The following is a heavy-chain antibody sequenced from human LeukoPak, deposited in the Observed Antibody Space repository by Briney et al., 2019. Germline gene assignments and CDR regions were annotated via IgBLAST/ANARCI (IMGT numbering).Heavy chain of an antibody. V-gene: IGHV3-21*01. Sequence: GGSLRLSCAASGLTFSSYNMNWVRQAPGKGLEWVSSISSSSSYIYYADSVKGRFTISRDNAKNSLYLQMNSLRAEDTAVYYCARDSCSGGSCYFEAFDIWGQGTMVTVSS. CDR1: GLTFSSYN. D-gene: IGHD2-15*01. CDR3: ARDSCSGGSCYFEAFDI. J-gene: IGHJ3*02. CDR2: ISSSSSYI.